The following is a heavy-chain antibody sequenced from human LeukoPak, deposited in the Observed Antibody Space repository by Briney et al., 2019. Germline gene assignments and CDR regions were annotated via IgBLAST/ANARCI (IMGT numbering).Heavy chain of an antibody. Sequence: PGGSLRLSCAASGFTFDDYAMHWVRQAPGKGLEWVSGISWNSGSIGYADSVKGRFTISRDNAKNSLFLQVNSLRVEDTAVYYCATKGYSYTKGYWGQGTLVTVSS. V-gene: IGHV3-9*01. J-gene: IGHJ4*02. CDR2: ISWNSGSI. D-gene: IGHD5-18*01. CDR1: GFTFDDYA. CDR3: ATKGYSYTKGY.